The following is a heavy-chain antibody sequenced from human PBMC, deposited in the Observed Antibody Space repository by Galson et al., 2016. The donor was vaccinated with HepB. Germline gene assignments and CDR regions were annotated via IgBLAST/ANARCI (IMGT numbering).Heavy chain of an antibody. CDR1: GFIFSNYG. V-gene: IGHV3-20*04. D-gene: IGHD3-10*01. Sequence: SLRLSCAASGFIFSNYGMSWVRQAPGKGLEWVSVISWNSRHIGYAESVQGRFTISRDNAKNTLYLQMSGLRADDTALYFCARDPNAVGPSYFDSWGQGTLVSVSS. J-gene: IGHJ4*02. CDR3: ARDPNAVGPSYFDS. CDR2: ISWNSRHI.